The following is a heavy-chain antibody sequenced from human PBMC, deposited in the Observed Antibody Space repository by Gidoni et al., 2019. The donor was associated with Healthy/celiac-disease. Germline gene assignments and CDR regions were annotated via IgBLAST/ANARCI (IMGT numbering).Heavy chain of an antibody. Sequence: QVQLVESGGGVVQPGRSLRLSCAASGFTCSSYAMYWVRQAPGKVLEWVAVISYDGSNEYYADSVKGLFTISRDNSKNTLYLQMNSLRVEDTAVYYCARDDSGGSRWLPGVIYWGQGTLVTVSS. CDR3: ARDDSGGSRWLPGVIY. CDR2: ISYDGSNE. V-gene: IGHV3-30-3*01. D-gene: IGHD2-2*02. J-gene: IGHJ4*02. CDR1: GFTCSSYA.